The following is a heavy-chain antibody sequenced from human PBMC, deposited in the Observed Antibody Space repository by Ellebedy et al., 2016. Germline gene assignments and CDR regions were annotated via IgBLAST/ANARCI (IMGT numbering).Heavy chain of an antibody. CDR3: ARDGSEWSRDY. Sequence: GESLKISXAASGFTFSTYWMSWVRQAPGKGLEWVANIKQDGSEKYYVDSVKGRFTISRDNDKKSLYLQMNSLRAEDTAVYYCARDGSEWSRDYWGQGTLVTVSS. CDR1: GFTFSTYW. CDR2: IKQDGSEK. V-gene: IGHV3-7*01. D-gene: IGHD3-3*01. J-gene: IGHJ4*02.